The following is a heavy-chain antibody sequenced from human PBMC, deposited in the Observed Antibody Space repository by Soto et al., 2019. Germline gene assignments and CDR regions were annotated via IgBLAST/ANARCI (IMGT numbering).Heavy chain of an antibody. CDR1: GYTFTSYY. D-gene: IGHD6-13*01. J-gene: IGHJ4*02. Sequence: ASVKVSCKASGYTFTSYYMHWVRQAPGQGLEWMGIINPSGGSTSYAQKFQGRVTMNRDTSTSTVYMELSSLRSEDTAVYYCARSGVGGYDYIAAADPFDYWGQG. CDR2: INPSGGST. CDR3: ARSGVGGYDYIAAADPFDY. V-gene: IGHV1-46*01.